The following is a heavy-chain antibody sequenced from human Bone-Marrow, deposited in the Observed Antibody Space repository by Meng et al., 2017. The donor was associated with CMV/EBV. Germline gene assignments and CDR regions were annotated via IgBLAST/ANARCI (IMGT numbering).Heavy chain of an antibody. CDR3: AREGGNSGFDY. CDR2: IKQDGSEK. J-gene: IGHJ4*02. CDR1: GFTFSSYW. Sequence: GGSLRLSCAASGFTFSSYWMSWVRQAPGKGLEWVSNIKQDGSEKYYVDSVKGRFTISRDNAKNSLYLQMNSLRAEATAVYYCAREGGNSGFDYWGQGTLVTVSS. V-gene: IGHV3-7*01. D-gene: IGHD4-23*01.